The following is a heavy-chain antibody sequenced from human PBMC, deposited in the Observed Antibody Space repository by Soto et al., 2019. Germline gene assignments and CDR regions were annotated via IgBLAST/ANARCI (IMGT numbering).Heavy chain of an antibody. D-gene: IGHD3-22*01. CDR3: ARDGIRGYYDSSGYPFNGPTGYYFDY. V-gene: IGHV3-30-3*01. CDR1: GFTFSSYA. J-gene: IGHJ4*02. CDR2: ISYDGSNK. Sequence: GGSLRLSCAASGFTFSSYAMHWVRQAPGKGLEWVAVISYDGSNKYYADSVKGRFTISRDNSKNTLYLQMNSLRAEDTAVYYCARDGIRGYYDSSGYPFNGPTGYYFDYWGQGTLVTVSS.